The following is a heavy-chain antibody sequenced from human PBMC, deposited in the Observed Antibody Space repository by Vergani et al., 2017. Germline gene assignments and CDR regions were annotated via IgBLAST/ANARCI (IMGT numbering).Heavy chain of an antibody. D-gene: IGHD6-25*01. CDR3: ARVDTQVPATSHFYYMDV. CDR2: IFYSGTT. CDR1: GDSISSGNYY. V-gene: IGHV4-31*03. Sequence: HVQLQESGPGLAKPSQTLSLTCTVSGDSISSGNYYWNWIRQPPGKGLEWNGYIFYSGTTYDNPSLRSRLTISVDTSQNQFSLKLRSVTAADTAVYYCARVDTQVPATSHFYYMDVWGKGTTVVVSS. J-gene: IGHJ6*03.